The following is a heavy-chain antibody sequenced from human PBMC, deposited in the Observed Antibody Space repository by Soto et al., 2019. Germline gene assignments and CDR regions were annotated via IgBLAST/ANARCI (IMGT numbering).Heavy chain of an antibody. V-gene: IGHV3-30*18. CDR1: GFTFSSYG. Sequence: QPGGSLRLSCAASGFTFSSYGMHWVRQAPGKGLEWVAVISYDGSNKYYADSVKGRFTISRDNSKNTLYLQMNSLRAEDTAVYYCAKDGDRYCSSTSCSFDYWGQGTLVIFSS. CDR3: AKDGDRYCSSTSCSFDY. J-gene: IGHJ4*02. D-gene: IGHD2-2*01. CDR2: ISYDGSNK.